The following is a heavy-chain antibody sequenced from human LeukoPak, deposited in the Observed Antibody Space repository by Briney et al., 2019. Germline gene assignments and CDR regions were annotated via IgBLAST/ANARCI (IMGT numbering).Heavy chain of an antibody. CDR3: ARAPPTAMGRKRNYFDY. D-gene: IGHD5-18*01. CDR2: INHSGST. J-gene: IGHJ4*02. CDR1: GGSFSGYY. V-gene: IGHV4-34*01. Sequence: SETLSLTCAVYGGSFSGYYWSWIRQPPGKGLEWIGEINHSGSTNYNPSLKSRVTISVDTSKNQFSLKLSSVTAADTAVYYCARAPPTAMGRKRNYFDYWGQGTLVTVSS.